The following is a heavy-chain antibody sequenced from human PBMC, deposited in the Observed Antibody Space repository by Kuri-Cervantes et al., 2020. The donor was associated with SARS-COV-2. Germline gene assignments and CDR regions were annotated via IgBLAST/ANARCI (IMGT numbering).Heavy chain of an antibody. CDR1: GFTFSSYC. D-gene: IGHD1-26*01. J-gene: IGHJ4*02. Sequence: GGAPKISLAASGFTFSSYCMHWVRQAPGKGLEWVAVIWYDGSNKDYADPVKGRLTISRDNSQNTLYLQMNSLRAEDTAVYYCARDGMVGATPHFDYWGRGTLVTVSS. CDR2: IWYDGSNK. V-gene: IGHV3-33*01. CDR3: ARDGMVGATPHFDY.